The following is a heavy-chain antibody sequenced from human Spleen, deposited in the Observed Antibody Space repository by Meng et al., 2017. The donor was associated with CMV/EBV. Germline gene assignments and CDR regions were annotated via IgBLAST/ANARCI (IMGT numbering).Heavy chain of an antibody. V-gene: IGHV1-2*02. J-gene: IGHJ4*02. CDR3: AREYFDYDSSGYLDY. Sequence: ASVKVSCKASGYTFTGYYMYWVRQAPGQGLEWMGWISPNSGGTNYAQKFQGRVTMTRDTSIRTAYMELSRLRSDDTAVYYCAREYFDYDSSGYLDYWGQGTLVTVS. CDR2: ISPNSGGT. CDR1: GYTFTGYY. D-gene: IGHD3-22*01.